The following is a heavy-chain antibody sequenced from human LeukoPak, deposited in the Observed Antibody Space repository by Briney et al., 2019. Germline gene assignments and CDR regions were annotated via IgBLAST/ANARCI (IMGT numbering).Heavy chain of an antibody. CDR3: ARTKEEGSSSHFDY. Sequence: GGSLRLSCAASGLSVSSNYMSWVRQAPGKGLEWVSVIYRGGPTYYADSVKGRFTISRDNSKNTLYLQMNSLRAEDTAVYYCARTKEEGSSSHFDYWGQGTLVTVSS. D-gene: IGHD6-13*01. CDR2: IYRGGPT. V-gene: IGHV3-66*01. CDR1: GLSVSSNY. J-gene: IGHJ4*02.